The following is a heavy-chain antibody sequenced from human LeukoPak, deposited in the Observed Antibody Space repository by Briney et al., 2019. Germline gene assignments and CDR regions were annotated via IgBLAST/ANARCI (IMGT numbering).Heavy chain of an antibody. D-gene: IGHD3-9*01. CDR2: INHSGST. V-gene: IGHV4-34*01. CDR3: ASVGYYDILSFDY. Sequence: SETLSPTCAVYGGSFSGYYWSWIRQPPGKGLEWIGEINHSGSTNYNPSLKSRVTISVDRSKNQFSLKLSSVTAADTAVYYCASVGYYDILSFDYWGQGTLVTVSS. CDR1: GGSFSGYY. J-gene: IGHJ4*02.